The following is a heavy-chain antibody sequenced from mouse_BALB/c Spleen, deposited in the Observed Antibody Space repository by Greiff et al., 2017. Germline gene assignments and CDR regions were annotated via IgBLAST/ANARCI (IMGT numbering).Heavy chain of an antibody. V-gene: IGHV1S137*01. CDR1: GYTFTDYA. CDR2: ISTYYGDA. CDR3: ARGGLYAMDY. J-gene: IGHJ4*01. Sequence: VQLQQSGAELVRPGVSVKISCKGSGYTFTDYAMHWVRQSHAKSLEWIGVISTYYGDASYNQKFKGKATMTVDKSSSTAYMELSRLTSEDSAIYYCARGGLYAMDYWGQGTSVTVSS.